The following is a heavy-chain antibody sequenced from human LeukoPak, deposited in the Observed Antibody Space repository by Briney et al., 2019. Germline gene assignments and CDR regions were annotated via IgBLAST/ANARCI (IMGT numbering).Heavy chain of an antibody. V-gene: IGHV1-69*13. Sequence: ASVKVSCKASGGTFISYAISWVRQAPGQGLEWMGGIIPIFGTANYAQKFQGRVTITADESTSTAYMELSSLRSEDTAVYYCASPYYYDSSGPSAFDIWGQGTMVTVSS. CDR2: IIPIFGTA. CDR3: ASPYYYDSSGPSAFDI. J-gene: IGHJ3*02. CDR1: GGTFISYA. D-gene: IGHD3-22*01.